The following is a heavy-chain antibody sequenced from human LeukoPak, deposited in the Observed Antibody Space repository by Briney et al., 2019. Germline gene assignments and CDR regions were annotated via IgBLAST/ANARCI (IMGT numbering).Heavy chain of an antibody. V-gene: IGHV3-23*01. CDR3: AKVPLRVATKTFFDY. CDR1: GFTFSNYA. J-gene: IGHJ4*02. D-gene: IGHD5-12*01. CDR2: VSGSGTRT. Sequence: PGGSLRLSCAASGFTFSNYAMTWVRQAPGKGLEWVSGVSGSGTRTHYADSVKGRFTISRDNSKNTLYLQMNNLRAADTAVYYCAKVPLRVATKTFFDYWGQGNLVTVSS.